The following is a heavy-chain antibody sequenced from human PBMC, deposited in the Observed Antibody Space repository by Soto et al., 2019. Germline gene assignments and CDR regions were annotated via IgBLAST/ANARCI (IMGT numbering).Heavy chain of an antibody. CDR1: GGSFSGYY. D-gene: IGHD6-19*01. CDR3: GRIGFAAVAGIGYGMDV. V-gene: IGHV4-34*01. CDR2: INHSGST. J-gene: IGHJ6*02. Sequence: SETLSLTCAVYGGSFSGYYWSWIRQPPGKGLEWIGEINHSGSTNYNPSLKSRVTISVDTSKNQFSLKLSSVTAADTAVYYCGRIGFAAVAGIGYGMDVWGQGTTVTVSS.